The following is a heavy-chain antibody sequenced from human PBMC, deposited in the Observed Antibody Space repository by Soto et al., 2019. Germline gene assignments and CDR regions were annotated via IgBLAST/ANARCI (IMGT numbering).Heavy chain of an antibody. J-gene: IGHJ4*02. CDR2: ISGRADST. Sequence: GSLRLSCAASGFTFGTYAMSWVRQAPGEGLEWVSAISGRADSTFYADSVKGRFTISRDNSKNMLYLQMSSLRAEDTAVYYCASGGGITMVRGVTKASWDFDSWGQGTLVTVS. V-gene: IGHV3-23*01. CDR3: ASGGGITMVRGVTKASWDFDS. CDR1: GFTFGTYA. D-gene: IGHD3-10*01.